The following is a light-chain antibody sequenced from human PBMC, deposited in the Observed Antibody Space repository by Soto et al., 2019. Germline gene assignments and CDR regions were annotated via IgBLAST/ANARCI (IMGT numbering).Light chain of an antibody. CDR2: GAS. Sequence: EIVLTQSPGTLSLSPGERATLSCRASQSVSSSYLAWYQQKPGQAPRLLIYGASSRATGIPDRFSGSGSGTDFTITISRLEPEDFAVYYCQQYGSSRWTFGQGTK. V-gene: IGKV3-20*01. CDR1: QSVSSSY. CDR3: QQYGSSRWT. J-gene: IGKJ1*01.